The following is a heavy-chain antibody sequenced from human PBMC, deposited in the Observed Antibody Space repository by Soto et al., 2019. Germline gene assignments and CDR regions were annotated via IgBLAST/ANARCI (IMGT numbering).Heavy chain of an antibody. Sequence: GGSLRLSCAASGFTFSSYSMNWVRQAPGKGLEWVSYISSSSSTIYYADSVKGRFTISRDNAKNSLYLQMNSLRAEDTAVYYCARRGSSGWYWLDYWGQGTLVTVSS. J-gene: IGHJ4*02. CDR2: ISSSSSTI. V-gene: IGHV3-48*01. CDR3: ARRGSSGWYWLDY. CDR1: GFTFSSYS. D-gene: IGHD6-19*01.